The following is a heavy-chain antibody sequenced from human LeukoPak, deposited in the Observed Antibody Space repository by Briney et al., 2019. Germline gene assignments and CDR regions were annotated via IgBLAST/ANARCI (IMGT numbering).Heavy chain of an antibody. Sequence: GGSLRLSCAASGFTFSSSAMGWVRQAPGKGLEWVSAISGSGGTTYYADSVKGRFTISRDNFKNTLYLQMNSLRAEDTAVYYCAKDLHWAFDYWGQGTLVTVSS. V-gene: IGHV3-23*01. D-gene: IGHD7-27*01. J-gene: IGHJ4*02. CDR1: GFTFSSSA. CDR3: AKDLHWAFDY. CDR2: ISGSGGTT.